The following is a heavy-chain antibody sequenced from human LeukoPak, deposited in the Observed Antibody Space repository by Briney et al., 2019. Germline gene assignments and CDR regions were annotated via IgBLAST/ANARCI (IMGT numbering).Heavy chain of an antibody. Sequence: GGSLRLSCAASGFVFSDYYMTWIRQAPGKGLDWVSYIDRSGDTAFYADSVKGRFTMSRDNARNSLHLQMNDLRPEDSAVYYCGLSSMNPSYYYGIDVWGQGTTVRVSS. CDR1: GFVFSDYY. J-gene: IGHJ6*02. CDR2: IDRSGDTA. V-gene: IGHV3-11*01. D-gene: IGHD6-19*01. CDR3: GLSSMNPSYYYGIDV.